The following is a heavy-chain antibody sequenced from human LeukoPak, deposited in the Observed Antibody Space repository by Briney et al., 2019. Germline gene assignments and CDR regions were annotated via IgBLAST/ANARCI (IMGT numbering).Heavy chain of an antibody. Sequence: PSETLPLTCAVYGGSFSGYYWSWIRQPPGKGLEWIGEINHSGSTNYNPSLKSRVTISVDTSKNQFSLKLSSVTAADTAVYYCARHFQGYYMDVWGKGTTVTVSS. V-gene: IGHV4-34*01. CDR2: INHSGST. CDR3: ARHFQGYYMDV. CDR1: GGSFSGYY. J-gene: IGHJ6*03.